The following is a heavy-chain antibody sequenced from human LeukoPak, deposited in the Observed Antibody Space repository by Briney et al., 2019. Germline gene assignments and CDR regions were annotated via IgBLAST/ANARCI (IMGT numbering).Heavy chain of an antibody. CDR3: ARATKGLTFGGIIPYFDY. CDR2: ISTDDSTT. CDR1: GFSFPTYE. V-gene: IGHV3-48*03. J-gene: IGHJ4*01. D-gene: IGHD3-16*01. Sequence: PGGSLRLSCAASGFSFPTYEMNWVRQAPGKGLEWVSSISTDDSTTYYAASVKGRFTISRDNARNSLYLQMDGLRAGDTAVYYCARATKGLTFGGIIPYFDYWGHGTLVAVSS.